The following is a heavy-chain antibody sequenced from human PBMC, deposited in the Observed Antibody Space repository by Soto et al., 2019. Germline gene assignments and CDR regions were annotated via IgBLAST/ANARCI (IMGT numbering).Heavy chain of an antibody. CDR1: GGSISSYY. CDR3: ARIPATGYWFDP. CDR2: IYYSGST. Sequence: PSETLSLTCTVSGGSISSYYWSWIRQPPGKGLEWIGYIYYSGSTNYNPSLKSRVTISVDTSKNQSSLKLSSVTAADTAVYYCARIPATGYWFDPWGQGTLVTVSS. D-gene: IGHD2-15*01. J-gene: IGHJ5*02. V-gene: IGHV4-59*01.